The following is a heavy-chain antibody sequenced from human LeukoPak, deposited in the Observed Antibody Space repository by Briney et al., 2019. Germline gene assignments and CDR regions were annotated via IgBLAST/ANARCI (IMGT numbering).Heavy chain of an antibody. CDR2: INPNSGGT. CDR1: GYTFTGYY. CDR3: ARDPKDTAMVAFDY. Sequence: GASVKVSCKASGYTFTGYYMHWVRQAPGQGLKWMGRINPNSGGTNYAQKFQGRVTMTRDTSISTAYMELSRLRSDDTAVYYCARDPKDTAMVAFDYWGQGTLVTVSS. V-gene: IGHV1-2*06. J-gene: IGHJ4*02. D-gene: IGHD5-18*01.